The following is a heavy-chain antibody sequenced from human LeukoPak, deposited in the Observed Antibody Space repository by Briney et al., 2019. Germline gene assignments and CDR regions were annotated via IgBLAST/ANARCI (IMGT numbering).Heavy chain of an antibody. Sequence: ASVKVSCKASGYTFTDYYMHWVRQAPGQGLEWVGIINPSSGATNYAQKFQGRVTMTRDTSTSTVYMELSSQRSEDTAVYYCARATNFYYYYGMDVWGQGTTVTVSS. CDR3: ARATNFYYYYGMDV. CDR2: INPSSGAT. J-gene: IGHJ6*02. D-gene: IGHD1-26*01. V-gene: IGHV1-46*01. CDR1: GYTFTDYY.